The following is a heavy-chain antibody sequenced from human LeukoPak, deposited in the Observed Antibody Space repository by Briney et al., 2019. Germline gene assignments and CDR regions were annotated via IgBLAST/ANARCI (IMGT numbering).Heavy chain of an antibody. Sequence: GRSLRLSCAASGFTFSNYAMHWVRQAPGKGLEWVAVISYDGSNKYYANSVKGRFTISRDNSKNTLYVQMDSLRAEDTAVYYCLGGTGWIFDYWGQGTLVTVSS. CDR3: LGGTGWIFDY. J-gene: IGHJ4*02. CDR1: GFTFSNYA. V-gene: IGHV3-30-3*01. D-gene: IGHD6-19*01. CDR2: ISYDGSNK.